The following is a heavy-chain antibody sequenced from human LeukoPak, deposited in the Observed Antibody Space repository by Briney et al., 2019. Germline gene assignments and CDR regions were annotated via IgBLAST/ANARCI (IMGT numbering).Heavy chain of an antibody. CDR3: ACQTTYDYYYMDV. V-gene: IGHV3-74*01. D-gene: IGHD1/OR15-1a*01. J-gene: IGHJ6*03. CDR2: INNDGHST. Sequence: GGSLRLSCAASEFTFSRYWMHWVRQAPGKGLVWVSHINNDGHSTGYADSVKGRFTISRDNAKNTLYLQMNSLRAEDTAVYYCACQTTYDYYYMDVWGKGTTVTVSS. CDR1: EFTFSRYW.